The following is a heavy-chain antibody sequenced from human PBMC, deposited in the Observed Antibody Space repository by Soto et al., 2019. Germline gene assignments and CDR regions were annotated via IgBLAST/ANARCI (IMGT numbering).Heavy chain of an antibody. CDR1: GGSISSSSYY. CDR2: IYYSGST. V-gene: IGHV4-61*01. D-gene: IGHD6-19*01. J-gene: IGHJ5*02. CDR3: ARVKGQWLGWFDP. Sequence: SETLSLTCTVSGGSISSSSYYWSWIRQPPGKGLEWIGYIYYSGSTNYNPSLKSRVTISVDTSKNQFSLKLSSVTAADTAVYYCARVKGQWLGWFDPWGQGTLVTVSS.